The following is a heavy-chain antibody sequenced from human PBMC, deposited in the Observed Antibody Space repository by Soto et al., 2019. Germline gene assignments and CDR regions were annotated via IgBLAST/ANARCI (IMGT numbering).Heavy chain of an antibody. V-gene: IGHV1-2*04. Sequence: QVQLVQSGAEVKKPGASVKVSCKASGYTFTGYYMHWVRQAPGQGLEWMGSINPNSGGTNYAQKFQGWVTMTRDTSISTAYMELSRLRSDDTAVYYCARDQGIAAAGTPFDYWGQGTLVTVSS. CDR1: GYTFTGYY. D-gene: IGHD6-13*01. CDR2: INPNSGGT. CDR3: ARDQGIAAAGTPFDY. J-gene: IGHJ4*02.